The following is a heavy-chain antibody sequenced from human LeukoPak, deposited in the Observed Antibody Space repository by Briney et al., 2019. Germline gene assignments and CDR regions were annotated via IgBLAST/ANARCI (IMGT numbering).Heavy chain of an antibody. Sequence: SETLSLTCTVSGGSISSYYWSWIRQPPGKGLEWIGYIYYSGSTNYNPSLKSGVTISVNTSKNQFSLKLSSVTAADTAVYYCSRGLGSGNYYVGFDYWGQGTLVTVSS. CDR3: SRGLGSGNYYVGFDY. CDR1: GGSISSYY. CDR2: IYYSGST. J-gene: IGHJ4*02. D-gene: IGHD1-26*01. V-gene: IGHV4-59*01.